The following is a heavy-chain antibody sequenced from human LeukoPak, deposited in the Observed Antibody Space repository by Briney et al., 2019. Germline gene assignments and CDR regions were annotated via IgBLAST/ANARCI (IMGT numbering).Heavy chain of an antibody. CDR3: ARDLGMITFGGVTSDY. V-gene: IGHV1-2*02. D-gene: IGHD3-16*01. Sequence: ASAKVSCKASGYTFTGYYMHWVRQAPGQGLEWMGWINPNSGGTNYAQKFQGRVTMTRDTSISTAYMELSRLRSDDTAVYYCARDLGMITFGGVTSDYWGQGTLVTVSS. CDR1: GYTFTGYY. J-gene: IGHJ4*02. CDR2: INPNSGGT.